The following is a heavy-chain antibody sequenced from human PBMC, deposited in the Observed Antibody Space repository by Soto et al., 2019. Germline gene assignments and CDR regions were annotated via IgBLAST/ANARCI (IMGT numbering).Heavy chain of an antibody. J-gene: IGHJ6*02. CDR1: GFPFGSFG. CDR2: ISSRSTYI. V-gene: IGHV3-21*01. D-gene: IGHD6-13*01. CDR3: ARDTMLAAGGRDDFSAGDV. Sequence: EVQLVESGGGLVKPGGSPRLSCASSGFPFGSFGMNWVRQAPGKGLEWVSCISSRSTYIYYADSVKGRFTVSRDNATNTVFLQTSRLRAEATAVYYSARDTMLAAGGRDDFSAGDVGGQGTTLTVSS.